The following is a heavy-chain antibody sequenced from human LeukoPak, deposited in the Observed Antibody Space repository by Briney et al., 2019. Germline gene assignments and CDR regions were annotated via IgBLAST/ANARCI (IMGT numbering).Heavy chain of an antibody. V-gene: IGHV1-3*01. Sequence: ASVKVSWKASGYTFTSYAMHWVRQAPGQRLEWMGWINAGNGNTKYSQKFQGRVTITRDTSASTAYMELSSLRSEDTAVYYCARDRPNYGDYVQWFDPWGQGTLVTVSS. J-gene: IGHJ5*02. CDR1: GYTFTSYA. CDR3: ARDRPNYGDYVQWFDP. CDR2: INAGNGNT. D-gene: IGHD4-17*01.